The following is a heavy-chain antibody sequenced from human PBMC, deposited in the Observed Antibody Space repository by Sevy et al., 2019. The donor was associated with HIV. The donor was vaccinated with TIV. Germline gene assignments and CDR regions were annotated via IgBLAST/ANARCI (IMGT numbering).Heavy chain of an antibody. J-gene: IGHJ4*02. D-gene: IGHD3-22*01. CDR1: GFTFNNYA. V-gene: IGHV3-23*01. CDR3: AKGGSTSGYYLNYFAY. CDR2: VSGGGDTT. Sequence: GSLRLSCAASGFTFNNYAMTWVRQAPGKGLEWVSAVSGGGDTTYYADSVKGRFIISRDNSKNTLYLQMNSLRAEDTAVYYCAKGGSTSGYYLNYFAYWGQGTLVTVSS.